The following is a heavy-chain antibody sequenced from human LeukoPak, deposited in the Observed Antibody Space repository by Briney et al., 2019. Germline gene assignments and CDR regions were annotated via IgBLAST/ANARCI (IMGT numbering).Heavy chain of an antibody. CDR2: ISSNGGST. Sequence: GGSLRLSCSASGFTFSSYAMHWVRQAPGKGLEYVSAISSNGGSTYYADSVKGRFTISRDNSKNTLYLQMNSLRAEDTAVYYCARDQRRFGELLRFDYRGQGTLVTVSS. CDR3: ARDQRRFGELLRFDY. D-gene: IGHD3-10*01. V-gene: IGHV3-64*04. J-gene: IGHJ4*02. CDR1: GFTFSSYA.